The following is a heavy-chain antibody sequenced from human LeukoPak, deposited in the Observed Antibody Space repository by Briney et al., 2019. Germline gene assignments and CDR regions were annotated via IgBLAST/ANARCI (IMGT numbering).Heavy chain of an antibody. J-gene: IGHJ4*02. V-gene: IGHV3-48*03. CDR1: GFTFSSYE. D-gene: IGHD3-22*01. Sequence: PGGSLRLSCAATGFTFSSYEMNWLRQAPGKGLEWVSYISSRGSTIYYADSVKGRFTISRDNAKNSLYLQMNSLRAEDTAVYYCAVDYYDSSGHHPVWGQGTLVTVSS. CDR3: AVDYYDSSGHHPV. CDR2: ISSRGSTI.